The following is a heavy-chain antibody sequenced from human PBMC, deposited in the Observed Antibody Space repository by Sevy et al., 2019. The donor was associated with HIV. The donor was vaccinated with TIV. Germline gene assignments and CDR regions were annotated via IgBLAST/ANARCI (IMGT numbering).Heavy chain of an antibody. V-gene: IGHV3-21*01. CDR3: ARDLREYSSSSKYYFDY. D-gene: IGHD6-6*01. J-gene: IGHJ4*02. Sequence: GESLKISCAASGFTFSSYSMNWVRQAPGKGLEWVSSISSSSSYIYYADSVKGRFTISRDNAKNSLYLQMNSLRAEDTAVYYCARDLREYSSSSKYYFDYWGQGILVTVSS. CDR2: ISSSSSYI. CDR1: GFTFSSYS.